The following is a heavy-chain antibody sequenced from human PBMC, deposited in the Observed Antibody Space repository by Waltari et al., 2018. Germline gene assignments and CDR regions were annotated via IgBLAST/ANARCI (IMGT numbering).Heavy chain of an antibody. V-gene: IGHV3-23*01. Sequence: EVQLLESGGGLVQPGGSLILPCDASGFTFSNYARSWVRQAPGKGLEWVSAISNSGGSTWYAVSVKGRLTISRDNSKNKVFLQMDSLRAEDTAVYYCAREEKDNSGYRTTRFGYWGQGTLVTVSS. CDR3: AREEKDNSGYRTTRFGY. D-gene: IGHD5-12*01. CDR1: GFTFSNYA. J-gene: IGHJ4*02. CDR2: ISNSGGST.